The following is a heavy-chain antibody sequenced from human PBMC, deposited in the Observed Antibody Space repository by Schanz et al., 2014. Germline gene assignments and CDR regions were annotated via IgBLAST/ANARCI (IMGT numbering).Heavy chain of an antibody. J-gene: IGHJ3*01. CDR3: ARDEGRDGYNLAFDV. D-gene: IGHD5-12*01. V-gene: IGHV3-53*01. Sequence: EVQLVESGGGLIQPGGSLRLSCAVSGFSVSTNYMSWVRQAPGKGLEWVSSIYINSGSTNYADSVKGRFIISRDSSKNTLVLQMNSLRAEDTAVDFCARDEGRDGYNLAFDVWGQGTLVTVSS. CDR1: GFSVSTNY. CDR2: IYINSGST.